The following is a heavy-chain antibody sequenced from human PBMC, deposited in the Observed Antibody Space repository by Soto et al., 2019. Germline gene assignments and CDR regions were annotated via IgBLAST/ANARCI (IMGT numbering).Heavy chain of an antibody. V-gene: IGHV3-21*01. Sequence: GGSLRLSCAASGFTFSSYIMNWVRQAPGKGLEWVSSISSSSSYIYYADSVKGRFTISRDNAKNSLYLQMNSLRAEDTAVYYCARDHSARYCSGGSCFDGMDVWGQGTTVTVSS. CDR1: GFTFSSYI. D-gene: IGHD2-15*01. J-gene: IGHJ6*02. CDR3: ARDHSARYCSGGSCFDGMDV. CDR2: ISSSSSYI.